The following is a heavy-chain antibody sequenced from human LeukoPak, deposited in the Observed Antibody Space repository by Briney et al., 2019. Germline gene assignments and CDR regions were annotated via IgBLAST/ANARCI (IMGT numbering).Heavy chain of an antibody. V-gene: IGHV4-4*07. CDR2: VYTSGST. CDR1: CGSISSSY. J-gene: IGHJ4*02. CDR3: ARDPNSAL. Sequence: PSETLSLTCTDSCGSISSSYWSWIRQPAGKGLEWIGRVYTSGSTNYNYNPSLKSRLTMSVDTSKNQFSLKLSSVTAPDTAVYYCARDPNSALWGQGTLVTVSS. D-gene: IGHD2-21*01.